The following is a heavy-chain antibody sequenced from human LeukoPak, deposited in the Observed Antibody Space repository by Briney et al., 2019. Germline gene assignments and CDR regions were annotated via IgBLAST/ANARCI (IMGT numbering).Heavy chain of an antibody. CDR3: ARRGGADCSSTSCYSLDY. CDR2: TYPGDSDT. CDR1: GYSFTNYW. J-gene: IGHJ4*02. D-gene: IGHD2-2*01. V-gene: IGHV5-51*01. Sequence: GESLKISCKGSGYSFTNYWIGWVRQMPGKGLEWMGITYPGDSDTRYSPSFQGQVTISADKSISTAYLQWSSLKASDTAMYYCARRGGADCSSTSCYSLDYWGQGTLVTVSS.